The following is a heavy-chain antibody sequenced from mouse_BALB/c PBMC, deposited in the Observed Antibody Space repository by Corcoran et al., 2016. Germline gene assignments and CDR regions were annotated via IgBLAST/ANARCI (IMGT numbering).Heavy chain of an antibody. J-gene: IGHJ4*01. CDR1: GYTFTNYG. Sequence: QIQLVQSGPELKKPGETVKISCKASGYTFTNYGMNWVKQSPGKGLKWMGWINTYTGEPTYADDFTGRFAFSFETSASTAYLQINNLKNDDMATYFCARAPLAYYAMDYWGQGTSVTVSP. CDR3: ARAPLAYYAMDY. CDR2: INTYTGEP. V-gene: IGHV9-1*02.